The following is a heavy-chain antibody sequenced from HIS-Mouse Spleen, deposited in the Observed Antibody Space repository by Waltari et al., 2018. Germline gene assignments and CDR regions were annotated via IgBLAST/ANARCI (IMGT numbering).Heavy chain of an antibody. J-gene: IGHJ4*02. CDR1: SYG. CDR3: AKGKYYFDY. CDR2: IWYDGSNK. Sequence: SYGMHWVRQAPGKGLEWVAVIWYDGSNKYYADSVKGRFTISRDNSKNTLYLQMNSRRAEDTAVYYCAKGKYYFDYWGQGTLVTVSS. V-gene: IGHV3-33*06.